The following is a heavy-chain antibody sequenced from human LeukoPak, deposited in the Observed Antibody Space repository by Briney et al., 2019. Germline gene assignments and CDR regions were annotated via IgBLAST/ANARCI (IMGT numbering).Heavy chain of an antibody. V-gene: IGHV4-39*01. D-gene: IGHD1-26*01. CDR2: IYYSGST. CDR3: VRSTLAGRPFFGP. CDR1: GGSISSSSYY. J-gene: IGHJ5*02. Sequence: PSETLSLTCTVSGGSISSSSYYWGWIRQPPGKGLEWIGSIYYSGSTYYNPSLKSRVTISVDTSKNQFSLKLSSVTAADTAVYYCVRSTLAGRPFFGPWGQGTLVTVSS.